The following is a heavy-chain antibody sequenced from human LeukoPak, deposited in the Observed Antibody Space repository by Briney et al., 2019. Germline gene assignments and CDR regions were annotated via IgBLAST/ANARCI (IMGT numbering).Heavy chain of an antibody. CDR2: IYYSGST. CDR1: GGSISSYY. V-gene: IGHV4-59*01. CDR3: ARDKGWSSYWYFDL. Sequence: NPSETLSLTCTVSGGSISSYYWSWIRQPPGKGLEWIGYIYYSGSTNYNPSLKSRVTISVDTFKNQFSLKLSSVTAADTAVYYCARDKGWSSYWYFDLWGRGTLVTVSS. J-gene: IGHJ2*01. D-gene: IGHD3-3*01.